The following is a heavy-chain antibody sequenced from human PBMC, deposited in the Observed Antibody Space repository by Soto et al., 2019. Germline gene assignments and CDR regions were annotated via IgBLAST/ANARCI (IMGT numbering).Heavy chain of an antibody. V-gene: IGHV3-30*18. CDR2: ISYDGSNK. CDR3: AKGEVGATT. CDR1: GFTFISYG. D-gene: IGHD1-26*01. J-gene: IGHJ4*02. Sequence: PGWSLRLSCASSGFTFISYGMHWVRQAPGKGLEWVAVISYDGSNKYYADSVKGRFTISRDNSKNTLYLQMNSLRAEDTAVYYCAKGEVGATTWGQGTLVTVSS.